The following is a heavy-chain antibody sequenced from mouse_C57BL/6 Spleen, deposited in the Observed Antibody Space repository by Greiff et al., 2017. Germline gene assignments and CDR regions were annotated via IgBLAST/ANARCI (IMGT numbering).Heavy chain of an antibody. J-gene: IGHJ4*01. V-gene: IGHV14-4*01. CDR2: IDPENGDT. D-gene: IGHD2-1*01. CDR3: TTRSTMVTMDY. Sequence: VQLQQPGTELVKPGASVKLSCKASGYTFTSYRMHWVKQRPGQGLEWIGWIDPENGDTEYASKFQGKATITADTSSNTAYLQLSSLTSEDTAVYYCTTRSTMVTMDYWGQGTSVTVSS. CDR1: GYTFTSYR.